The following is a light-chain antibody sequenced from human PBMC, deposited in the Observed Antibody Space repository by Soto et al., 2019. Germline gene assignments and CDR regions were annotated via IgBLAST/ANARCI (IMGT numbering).Light chain of an antibody. V-gene: IGKV3-15*01. CDR2: GAD. CDR1: QSVSTN. J-gene: IGKJ2*01. Sequence: EIVMTQSPATQSVSPGERVTLSCRASQSVSTNLAWYQQKPGQAPRLLIYGADTRATGIPPRFSGSGSGTECTLTISSLQSEELAVYYWQQDNHWPPYTFGQGTKLEIK. CDR3: QQDNHWPPYT.